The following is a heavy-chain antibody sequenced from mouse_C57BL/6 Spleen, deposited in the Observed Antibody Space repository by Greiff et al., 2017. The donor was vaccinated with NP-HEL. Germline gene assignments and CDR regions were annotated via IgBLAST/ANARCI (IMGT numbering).Heavy chain of an antibody. CDR2: INPSNGRT. J-gene: IGHJ2*01. CDR1: GYTLTSYW. Sequence: QVQLQQPGAELVNPGASVNLSCKASGYTLTSYWMHWVKQRPGQGLEWIGEINPSNGRTNYNEKFKSKATLTVDKSSSTAYMQLSSPTSEDSAVYYCARLRNNFDYWGQGTTLTVSA. V-gene: IGHV1S81*02. CDR3: ARLRNNFDY. D-gene: IGHD1-1*01.